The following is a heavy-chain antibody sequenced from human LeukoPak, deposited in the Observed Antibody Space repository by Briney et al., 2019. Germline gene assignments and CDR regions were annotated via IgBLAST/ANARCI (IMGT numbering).Heavy chain of an antibody. Sequence: PGGSLRLSCAASGFTVSFNYMSWVRQAPGKGLEWVSAISGSGGSTYYADSVKGRFTISRDNSKNTLYLQMNSLRAEDTAVYYCAKDGLHGSGTQNSFDPWGQGTLVTVSS. D-gene: IGHD3-10*01. J-gene: IGHJ5*02. CDR2: ISGSGGST. CDR3: AKDGLHGSGTQNSFDP. CDR1: GFTVSFNY. V-gene: IGHV3-23*01.